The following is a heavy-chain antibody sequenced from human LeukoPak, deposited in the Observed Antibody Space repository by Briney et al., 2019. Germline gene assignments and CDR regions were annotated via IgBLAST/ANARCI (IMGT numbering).Heavy chain of an antibody. CDR3: AKDGTGCGGDCYSDY. CDR2: ITYSSGNT. Sequence: GGSLRLSCAASGFTFSAYGMSWFRQARGKGLECVSAITYSSGNTYYADSVKGRFTISRDNSKNTLYLQMNSLRAEDTALYYCAKDGTGCGGDCYSDYWGQGALVTVSS. J-gene: IGHJ4*02. CDR1: GFTFSAYG. D-gene: IGHD2-21*02. V-gene: IGHV3-23*01.